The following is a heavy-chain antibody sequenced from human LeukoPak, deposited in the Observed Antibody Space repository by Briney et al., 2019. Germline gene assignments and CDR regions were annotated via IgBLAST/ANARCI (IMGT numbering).Heavy chain of an antibody. J-gene: IGHJ1*01. V-gene: IGHV3-30-3*01. CDR2: ISYDASNK. Sequence: GGSLRLSCAASGFTFSSYAIHWVRQAPGKGLEWVAVISYDASNKYYADSVKGRFTISRDNSKNTLYLQMNSLRAEDTAVYYCARDSSGYYPLEYFQHWGQGTLVTVSS. CDR3: ARDSSGYYPLEYFQH. CDR1: GFTFSSYA. D-gene: IGHD3-22*01.